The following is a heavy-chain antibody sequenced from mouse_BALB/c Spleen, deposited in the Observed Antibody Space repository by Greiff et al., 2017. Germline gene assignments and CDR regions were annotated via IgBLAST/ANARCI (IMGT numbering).Heavy chain of an antibody. CDR3: ARSAYGWFAY. V-gene: IGHV1-7*01. D-gene: IGHD1-1*02. Sequence: VQLQQSGAELAKPGASVKMSCKASGYTFTSYWMHWVKQRPGQGLEWIGYINPSTGYTEYNQKFKDKATLTADKSSSTAYMQLSSLTSEDSAVYYCARSAYGWFAYWGQGTLVTVSA. J-gene: IGHJ3*01. CDR1: GYTFTSYW. CDR2: INPSTGYT.